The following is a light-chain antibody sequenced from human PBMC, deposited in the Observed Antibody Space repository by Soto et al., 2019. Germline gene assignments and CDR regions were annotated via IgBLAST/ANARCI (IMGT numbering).Light chain of an antibody. CDR1: QTISSW. Sequence: DIQMTQSPSTLSASVGDRVTITCRASQTISSWLAWYQQKPGQAPKLLIYKASSLESAVPSRLSGSGSGTEFTLTISGLQPDDFASYYCQQYNSYPLTFGGGTKVDIK. J-gene: IGKJ4*01. V-gene: IGKV1-5*03. CDR2: KAS. CDR3: QQYNSYPLT.